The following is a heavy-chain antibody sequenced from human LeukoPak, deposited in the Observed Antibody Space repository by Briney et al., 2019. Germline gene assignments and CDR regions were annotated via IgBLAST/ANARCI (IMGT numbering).Heavy chain of an antibody. D-gene: IGHD6-6*01. V-gene: IGHV1-69*13. Sequence: GASVKVSCKASGGTFSSYAISWVRQAPGQGLEWMGGIIPIFDTANYAQKFQGRVTITADESTSTAYMELSSLRSEDTAVYYCARASRAARGYYYYMDVWGKGTTVTVSS. CDR3: ARASRAARGYYYYMDV. J-gene: IGHJ6*03. CDR1: GGTFSSYA. CDR2: IIPIFDTA.